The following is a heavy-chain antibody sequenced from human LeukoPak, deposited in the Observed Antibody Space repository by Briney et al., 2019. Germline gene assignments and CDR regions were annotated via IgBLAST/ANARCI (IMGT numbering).Heavy chain of an antibody. V-gene: IGHV4-4*02. CDR3: ARDATRGGDFDY. Sequence: KASETLSLTCAVSSGSIFSSNWWSWVRQPPGKGLEWIGQIFHSGSTSYSPSLKSRVTISVDKSKNQFSLRLTSVTAADTAVYYCARDATRGGDFDYWGQGTLVTVSS. J-gene: IGHJ4*02. D-gene: IGHD3-16*01. CDR2: IFHSGST. CDR1: SGSIFSSNW.